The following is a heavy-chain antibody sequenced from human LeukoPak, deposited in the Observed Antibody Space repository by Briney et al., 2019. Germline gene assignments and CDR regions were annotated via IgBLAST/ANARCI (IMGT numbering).Heavy chain of an antibody. CDR3: AREASGYSSGWYGYYFDY. Sequence: PSETLSLTCAVYGGSFSGYYWSWIRQPPGKGLEWIGEINHSGSTNYNPSLKSRVTISVDTSKNQFSLKLSSVTAADTAVYYCAREASGYSSGWYGYYFDYWGQGTLVTVSS. D-gene: IGHD6-19*01. V-gene: IGHV4-34*01. CDR1: GGSFSGYY. J-gene: IGHJ4*02. CDR2: INHSGST.